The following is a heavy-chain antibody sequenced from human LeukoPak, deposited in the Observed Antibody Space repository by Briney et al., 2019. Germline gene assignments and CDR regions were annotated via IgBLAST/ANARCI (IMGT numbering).Heavy chain of an antibody. J-gene: IGHJ4*02. Sequence: PGGSLRLSCAASGFTFSSYAMHWVRQAPGKGLEWVAVISYDGSNKYYADSVKSRFTISRDNSKNTLYLQMNSLRAEDTAVYYCARDRVVARFDYWGQGTLVTVSS. CDR2: ISYDGSNK. D-gene: IGHD3-22*01. CDR1: GFTFSSYA. V-gene: IGHV3-30*04. CDR3: ARDRVVARFDY.